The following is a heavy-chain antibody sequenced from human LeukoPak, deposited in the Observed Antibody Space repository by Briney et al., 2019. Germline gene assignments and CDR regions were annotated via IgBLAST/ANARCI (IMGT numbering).Heavy chain of an antibody. Sequence: ASVKVSCKSSGYTFTGYYIHWVRQAPGQGLEWMGWINPNSGDAKYAQKFQGRVTMTRDTSISTAYMELSRLRSDDTAVYYCARPKYSSSWDAFDIWGPGTMVTVSS. J-gene: IGHJ3*02. CDR1: GYTFTGYY. CDR3: ARPKYSSSWDAFDI. D-gene: IGHD6-13*01. V-gene: IGHV1-2*02. CDR2: INPNSGDA.